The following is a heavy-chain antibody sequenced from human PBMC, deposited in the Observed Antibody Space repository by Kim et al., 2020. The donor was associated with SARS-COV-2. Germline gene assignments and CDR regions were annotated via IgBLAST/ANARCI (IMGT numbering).Heavy chain of an antibody. CDR2: ISSGGSHT. J-gene: IGHJ4*02. V-gene: IGHV3-21*01. Sequence: GGSLRLSCEISGFTLSNYDMNWVRQAPGKGLEWVSFISSGGSHTKYADSVRGRFTISRDNGKNSLYLQMNSLGAEDTAVYFCARLNFYDSTACLDYWGRGTLVSVSS. CDR1: GFTLSNYD. CDR3: ARLNFYDSTACLDY. D-gene: IGHD3-22*01.